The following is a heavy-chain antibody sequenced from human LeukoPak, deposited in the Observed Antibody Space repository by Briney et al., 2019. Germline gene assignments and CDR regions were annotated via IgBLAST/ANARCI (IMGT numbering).Heavy chain of an antibody. V-gene: IGHV1-69*04. CDR3: ARGPYDGTFYFDS. Sequence: SVTVSCKISGGTFGSYGISWVRQAPGQGLEWMGRTIPIRGMTNYAQKFQGRVTITADTSTSTAYMELSSLTSEDTAVYFCARGPYDGTFYFDSWGQGTLVIVSS. J-gene: IGHJ4*02. CDR1: GGTFGSYG. CDR2: TIPIRGMT. D-gene: IGHD3-16*01.